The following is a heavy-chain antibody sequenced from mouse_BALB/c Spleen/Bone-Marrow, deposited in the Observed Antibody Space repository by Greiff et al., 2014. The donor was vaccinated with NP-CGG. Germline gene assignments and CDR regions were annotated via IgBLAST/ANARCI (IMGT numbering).Heavy chain of an antibody. Sequence: QFQLQQSGAELVKPGASVKLSCKASGYTFTSYYIYWVKQRPGQGLEWIGEINPSNGGTNFNEKFKSKATLTVDKSSSTAYMQLSSLTSEDSAVYYCTRSNGNWFAYWGQGTLVTVSA. CDR2: INPSNGGT. CDR3: TRSNGNWFAY. D-gene: IGHD2-1*01. J-gene: IGHJ3*01. V-gene: IGHV1S81*02. CDR1: GYTFTSYY.